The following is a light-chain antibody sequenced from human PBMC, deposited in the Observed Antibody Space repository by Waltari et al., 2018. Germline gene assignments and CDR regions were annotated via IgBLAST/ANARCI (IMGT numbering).Light chain of an antibody. Sequence: QSALPQPRSVSGSPGQSVTISCPGTSSYVGGYNYVSWSQHHPGKAPQLMIYDVNRRPSGVPDRFSGSKSGNTASLTISGLQAEDEADYYCCSYAGSALRVFGGGTKLTVL. CDR1: SSYVGGYNY. CDR2: DVN. V-gene: IGLV2-11*01. J-gene: IGLJ3*02. CDR3: CSYAGSALRV.